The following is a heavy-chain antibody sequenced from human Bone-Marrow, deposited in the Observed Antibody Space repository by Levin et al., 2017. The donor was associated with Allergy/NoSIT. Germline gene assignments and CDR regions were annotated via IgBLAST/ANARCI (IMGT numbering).Heavy chain of an antibody. CDR1: GFTFSSYG. J-gene: IGHJ3*02. Sequence: PGGSLRLSCAASGFTFSSYGMHWVRQAPGKGLEWVAVISYDGSNKYYADSVKGRFTISRDNSKNTLYLQMNSLRAEDTAVYYCATYPPYYYDSSGYYDAFDIWGQGTMVTVSS. V-gene: IGHV3-30*03. D-gene: IGHD3-22*01. CDR2: ISYDGSNK. CDR3: ATYPPYYYDSSGYYDAFDI.